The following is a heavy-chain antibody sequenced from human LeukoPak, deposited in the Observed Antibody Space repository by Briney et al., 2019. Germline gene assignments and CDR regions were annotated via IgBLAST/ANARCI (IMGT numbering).Heavy chain of an antibody. CDR1: GGSISSSSYY. CDR2: IYYSGST. J-gene: IGHJ4*02. CDR3: ARLGYDSSDY. V-gene: IGHV4-39*01. D-gene: IGHD3-22*01. Sequence: SETLSLTCTVSGGSISSSSYYWGWIRQPPGKGLEWIGSIYYSGSTYYNPSLKSRVTISVDTSKNQFSLKLSSVTAADTAVYYCARLGYDSSDYWGQGTPVTVSS.